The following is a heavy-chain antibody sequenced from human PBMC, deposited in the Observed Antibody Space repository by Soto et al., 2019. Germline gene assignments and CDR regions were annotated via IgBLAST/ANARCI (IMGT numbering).Heavy chain of an antibody. V-gene: IGHV1-46*03. D-gene: IGHD4-17*01. Sequence: GASVKVSCKASGYTFTSYYMHWVRQAPGQGLEWMGIINPSGGSTSYAQKFQGRVTMTRDTSTSTVYMELSSLRSEDTAVYYCARDQSVHDYGDYRPAGYFQHWGQGTLVTVSS. CDR2: INPSGGST. CDR3: ARDQSVHDYGDYRPAGYFQH. J-gene: IGHJ1*01. CDR1: GYTFTSYY.